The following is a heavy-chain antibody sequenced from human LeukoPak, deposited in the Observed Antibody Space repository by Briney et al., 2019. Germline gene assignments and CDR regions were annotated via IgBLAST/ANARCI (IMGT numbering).Heavy chain of an antibody. CDR2: ISYDGSNK. D-gene: IGHD3-9*01. Sequence: GGSLRLSCVASGFTFTNYMMHWVRQAPGKGLDWVAVISYDGSNKFYADSVRGRFTISRDNSKNTLFLQMNSLRPEDTAVYYCARGPDYDILADYFDYWGQGTLVTVSS. J-gene: IGHJ4*02. V-gene: IGHV3-30*04. CDR1: GFTFTNYM. CDR3: ARGPDYDILADYFDY.